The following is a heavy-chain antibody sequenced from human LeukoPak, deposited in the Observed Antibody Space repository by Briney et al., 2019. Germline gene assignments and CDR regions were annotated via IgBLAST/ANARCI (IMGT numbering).Heavy chain of an antibody. D-gene: IGHD5-18*01. V-gene: IGHV4-39*07. CDR2: IYYGGST. CDR3: ARGRKQLWPPGARVPFDD. J-gene: IGHJ4*02. CDR1: RSSVSSDTHY. Sequence: SETLSLTCSVSRSSVSSDTHYWGWIRQPPGNGLEWIVSIYYGGSTYYNPSLKSRVTISVDTSKNQFSLKLSSVTAADTAVYYCARGRKQLWPPGARVPFDDWGQGTLVTVSS.